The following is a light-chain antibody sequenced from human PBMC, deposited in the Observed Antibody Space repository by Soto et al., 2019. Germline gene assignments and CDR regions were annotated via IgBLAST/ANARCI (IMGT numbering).Light chain of an antibody. V-gene: IGLV2-14*01. CDR2: EVS. J-gene: IGLJ3*02. CDR3: SSYTSRTSWV. CDR1: SSDIGGYNY. Sequence: QSALTQPASVSGSPGQSITISCTGTSSDIGGYNYVSWYQQHPGRAPKLMIYEVSNRPSGVSNRFSASKSGSTASLTISGLQAEDEADYYCSSYTSRTSWVFGGGTKVTVL.